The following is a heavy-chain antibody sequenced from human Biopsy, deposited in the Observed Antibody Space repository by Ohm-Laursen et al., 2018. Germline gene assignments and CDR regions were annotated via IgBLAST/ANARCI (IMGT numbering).Heavy chain of an antibody. CDR2: IVVCGGNT. V-gene: IGHV1-58*02. CDR3: ASRPNCGGDCSSGFDY. Sequence: SVKVSCKASGFTFTRSAMQWVRQARGHRLVWTGWIVVCGGNTKYAQKFQERVTITRDMSTSTAYMELSSLRSEDTPVYYCASRPNCGGDCSSGFDYWGQGTLVTVSS. CDR1: GFTFTRSA. J-gene: IGHJ4*02. D-gene: IGHD2-21*02.